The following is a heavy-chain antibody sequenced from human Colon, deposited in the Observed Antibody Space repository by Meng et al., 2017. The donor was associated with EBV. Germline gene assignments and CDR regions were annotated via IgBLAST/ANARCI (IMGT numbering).Heavy chain of an antibody. V-gene: IGHV4-4*02. CDR2: TSHSGST. CDR1: GGSISRSDW. D-gene: IGHD3-22*01. CDR3: ASSDYYRSDY. Sequence: QVQLQESGPGLVKPSETLSLTCAVSGGSISRSDWWGGVRQPPGRGLEWIGETSHSGSTDYSPSLKNRVTISLDKSKNQLSLKLNSVTAADTAVYYCASSDYYRSDYWGQGTLVTVSS. J-gene: IGHJ4*02.